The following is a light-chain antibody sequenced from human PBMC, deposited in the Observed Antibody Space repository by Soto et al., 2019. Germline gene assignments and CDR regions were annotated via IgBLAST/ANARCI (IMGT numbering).Light chain of an antibody. V-gene: IGKV3-20*01. J-gene: IGKJ1*01. CDR1: QSVANAY. Sequence: EIVLTQSPGTLSLSPRERATLSCRASQSVANAYLAWYQHKVGQSPRLLIYGASNRAPGIPDRFSGSGSGTDFTLTISSLEPEDFAVYYCQQYAASPRTFGQGTKVEVK. CDR2: GAS. CDR3: QQYAASPRT.